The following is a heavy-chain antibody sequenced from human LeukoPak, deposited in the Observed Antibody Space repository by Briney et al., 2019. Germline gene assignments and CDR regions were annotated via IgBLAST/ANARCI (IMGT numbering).Heavy chain of an antibody. Sequence: ASVRVSCKASGYTFTTYDINWVRQAPGQGGERRAWISAYNSNTNYAQKFQGRVTLGRDTSTSTAYMELRSLRSDDTAVYFCARGMSGYTEDPFDIWGQGTVVTVSS. J-gene: IGHJ3*02. CDR3: ARGMSGYTEDPFDI. CDR2: ISAYNSNT. D-gene: IGHD2-2*02. CDR1: GYTFTTYD. V-gene: IGHV1-18*01.